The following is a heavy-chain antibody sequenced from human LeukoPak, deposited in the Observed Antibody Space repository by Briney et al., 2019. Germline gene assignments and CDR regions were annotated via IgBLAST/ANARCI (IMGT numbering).Heavy chain of an antibody. CDR3: ARDSGSYYGFDY. J-gene: IGHJ4*02. Sequence: GGSLRLSCAASGFTFSDYYMSWIRQAPGKGLEWVANIKQDGSEKYYVDSVKGRFTISRDNAKNSLYLQMNSLRAEDTAVYYCARDSGSYYGFDYWGQGTLVTVSS. CDR1: GFTFSDYY. V-gene: IGHV3-7*01. CDR2: IKQDGSEK. D-gene: IGHD1-26*01.